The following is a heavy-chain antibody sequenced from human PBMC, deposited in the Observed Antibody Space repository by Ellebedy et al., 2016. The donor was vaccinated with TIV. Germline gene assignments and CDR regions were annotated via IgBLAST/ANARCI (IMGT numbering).Heavy chain of an antibody. D-gene: IGHD2-21*01. V-gene: IGHV3-43D*03. CDR2: ISWDGGST. CDR3: AKDTGSGSGDGLADY. Sequence: GGSLRLSCAASGFTFDDYAMHWVRQAPGKGLEWVSLISWDGGSTYYADSVKGRFTISRDNSKNSLYLQMNSLRAEDTALYYCAKDTGSGSGDGLADYWGQGTLVTVSS. CDR1: GFTFDDYA. J-gene: IGHJ4*02.